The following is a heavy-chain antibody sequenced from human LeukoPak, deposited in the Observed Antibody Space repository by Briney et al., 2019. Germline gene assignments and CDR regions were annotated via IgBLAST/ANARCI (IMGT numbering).Heavy chain of an antibody. V-gene: IGHV3-23*01. CDR3: AKDAHYYDSSGYYYIRAPFDY. D-gene: IGHD3-22*01. CDR1: GFTVSSNS. CDR2: ISGSGDIT. J-gene: IGHJ4*02. Sequence: GGSLRLSCTVSGFTVSSNSMSWVRQAPGKGLEWVSAISGSGDITYYADSVKGRFTISRDNSKNTLYLQMNSLRAEDTAVYYCAKDAHYYDSSGYYYIRAPFDYWGQGTLVTVSS.